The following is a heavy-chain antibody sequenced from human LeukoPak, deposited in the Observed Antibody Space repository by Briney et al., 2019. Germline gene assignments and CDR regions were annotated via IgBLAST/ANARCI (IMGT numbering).Heavy chain of an antibody. Sequence: GGSLRLSCAASGFTFSSYWMSWVRQAPGKGLEWVANIKQDGSEKYYVDSVKGRFTISRDNAKNSLYLQMNSLRAEDTAVYYCARSSPDYKAYYFDYWGQGTLVTVSS. V-gene: IGHV3-7*01. J-gene: IGHJ4*02. D-gene: IGHD4-11*01. CDR2: IKQDGSEK. CDR1: GFTFSSYW. CDR3: ARSSPDYKAYYFDY.